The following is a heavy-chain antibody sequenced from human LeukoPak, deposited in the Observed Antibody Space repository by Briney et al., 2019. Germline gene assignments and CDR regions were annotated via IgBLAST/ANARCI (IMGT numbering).Heavy chain of an antibody. D-gene: IGHD3-10*01. CDR2: MNPNSGNT. Sequence: ASVKVSCKASGYTFTSYDINWVRQATGQGLEWMGWMNPNSGNTGYAQKFQGRVTMTRNTSISTAYMELSSLRSEDTAVYYCARMVPDIYTPGGRYFDLWGRGTLVTVSS. V-gene: IGHV1-8*01. CDR1: GYTFTSYD. J-gene: IGHJ2*01. CDR3: ARMVPDIYTPGGRYFDL.